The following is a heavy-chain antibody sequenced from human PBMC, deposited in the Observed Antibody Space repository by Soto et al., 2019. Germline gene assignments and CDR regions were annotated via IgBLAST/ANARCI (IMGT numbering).Heavy chain of an antibody. CDR1: GFTFSSYS. CDR2: ISSSSTI. V-gene: IGHV3-48*04. D-gene: IGHD3-3*01. J-gene: IGHJ4*02. CDR3: ASLTDFWSGYYDY. Sequence: GGSLRLSCAASGFTFSSYSMNWVRQAPGKGLEWVSYISSSSTIYYADSVKGRFTISRDNAKNSLYLQMNSLRAEDTAVYYCASLTDFWSGYYDYWGQGTLVTVSS.